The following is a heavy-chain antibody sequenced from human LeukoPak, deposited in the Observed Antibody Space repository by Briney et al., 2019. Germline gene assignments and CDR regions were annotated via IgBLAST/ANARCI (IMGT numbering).Heavy chain of an antibody. J-gene: IGHJ5*02. CDR1: GFTFSSYE. CDR3: ATTRGLWWFDP. Sequence: GGSLRLSCAASGFTFSSYEMNWVRQAPGKGLEWVSYISSSGSTIYYADSVKGRFTISRDNAKNSLYLQMNSLRAEDTAVYYCATTRGLWWFDPWGQGTLVTVSS. V-gene: IGHV3-48*03. D-gene: IGHD3/OR15-3a*01. CDR2: ISSSGSTI.